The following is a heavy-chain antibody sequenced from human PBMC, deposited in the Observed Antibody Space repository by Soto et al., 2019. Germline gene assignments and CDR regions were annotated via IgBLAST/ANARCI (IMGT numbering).Heavy chain of an antibody. CDR1: GVTFSSYW. J-gene: IGHJ4*02. V-gene: IGHV3-74*01. Sequence: EVQLVESGGGLVQPGGSLRLSCAASGVTFSSYWMHWVRQAPGKGLVWVSRINSDGSSTTYADSVKGRFTISRDNAKNTVYLQMNSLRAEDTAVYYCASKHSSRAFDYWGQGTLVTVSS. CDR2: INSDGSST. D-gene: IGHD6-13*01. CDR3: ASKHSSRAFDY.